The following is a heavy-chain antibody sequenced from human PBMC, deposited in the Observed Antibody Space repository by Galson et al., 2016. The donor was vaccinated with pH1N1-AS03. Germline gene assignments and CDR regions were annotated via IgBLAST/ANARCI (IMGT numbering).Heavy chain of an antibody. CDR3: ASVTSAWPTVGAFGI. CDR2: IYSGGST. D-gene: IGHD4-23*01. CDR1: GFTVSSKY. J-gene: IGHJ3*02. Sequence: SLRLSCAVSGFTVSSKYMSWVRQTPEKGLEWVSSIYSGGSTYYADSLRGRFTISRDDSKDTLFLQMSSLRPEETAVYYCASVTSAWPTVGAFGIWGQGTMVTVSS. V-gene: IGHV3-66*02.